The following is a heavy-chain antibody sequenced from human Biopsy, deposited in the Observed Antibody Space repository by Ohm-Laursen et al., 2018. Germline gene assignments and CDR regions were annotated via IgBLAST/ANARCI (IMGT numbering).Heavy chain of an antibody. CDR3: ARHPTGFWFDP. J-gene: IGHJ5*02. CDR1: GGSISSSTTYY. V-gene: IGHV4-39*01. CDR2: IYNTEAT. Sequence: GTLSLTWTVSGGSISSSTTYYWAWLRQPPGKGLEWIGSIYNTEATFYNPSLKSRVTISVDTSTNQFSLKVSSVTAADTALYFCARHPTGFWFDPWGHGTLVTVSS.